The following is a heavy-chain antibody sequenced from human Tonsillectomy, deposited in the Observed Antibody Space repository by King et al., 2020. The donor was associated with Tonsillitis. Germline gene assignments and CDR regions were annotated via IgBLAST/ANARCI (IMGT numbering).Heavy chain of an antibody. CDR1: GFSLSNGRMG. Sequence: TLKESGPVLVKPTETLTLTCTVSGFSLSNGRMGVSWIRQPPGKALEWLAHIFSNGSKSNNTSLKSRHTISKDTSKNQVVLTMTDMDPVDTAKYYCARRYNWFDPWGQGTLVTVSS. J-gene: IGHJ5*02. CDR2: IFSNGSK. CDR3: ARRYNWFDP. V-gene: IGHV2-26*01.